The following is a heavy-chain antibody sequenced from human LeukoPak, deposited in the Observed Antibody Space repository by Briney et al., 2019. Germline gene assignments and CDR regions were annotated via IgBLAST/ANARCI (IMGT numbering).Heavy chain of an antibody. Sequence: GGSLRLSCEASGFNFSSYAMHWVRQAPGKGLEWEAVISYDGSNKYAAGSVKGRLTISRDNSKNTLYLQMNSLRAEDTAGYYCARDALGYCSSTSCYTGGGFDYWGQGTLVTVSS. D-gene: IGHD2-2*02. CDR2: ISYDGSNK. CDR1: GFNFSSYA. V-gene: IGHV3-30-3*01. CDR3: ARDALGYCSSTSCYTGGGFDY. J-gene: IGHJ4*02.